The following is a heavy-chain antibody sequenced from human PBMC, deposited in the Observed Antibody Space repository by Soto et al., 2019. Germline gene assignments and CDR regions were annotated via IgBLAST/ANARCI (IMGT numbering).Heavy chain of an antibody. CDR1: GGSISSGGYS. CDR2: IYHSGST. Sequence: QLQLQESGSGLVKPSQTLSLTCAVSGGSISSGGYSWSWIRQPPGKGLECIGYIYHSGSTYYNPSLKSRVTISVDRSKNQFSLKLSSVTAADTAVYYCASRPPYYYGSGSYGVDPWGKGTLVTVSS. CDR3: ASRPPYYYGSGSYGVDP. J-gene: IGHJ5*02. V-gene: IGHV4-30-2*01. D-gene: IGHD3-10*01.